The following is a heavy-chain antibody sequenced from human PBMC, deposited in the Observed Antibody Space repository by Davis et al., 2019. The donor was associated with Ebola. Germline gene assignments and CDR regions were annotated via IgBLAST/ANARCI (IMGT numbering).Heavy chain of an antibody. V-gene: IGHV4-34*01. CDR1: GGSFGGYY. D-gene: IGHD3-9*01. J-gene: IGHJ4*02. Sequence: PSETLSLTCAVYGGSFGGYYWTWIRQPPGKGLEWIGEINHSGSTNYNPSLKSRVTISVDTSKNQFSLKLSFVTAADTAVYYCASRGYFDWLAYFDYWGQGTLVTVSS. CDR2: INHSGST. CDR3: ASRGYFDWLAYFDY.